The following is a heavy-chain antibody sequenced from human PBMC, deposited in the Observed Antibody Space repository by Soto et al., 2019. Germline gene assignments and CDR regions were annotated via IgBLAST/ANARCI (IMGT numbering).Heavy chain of an antibody. CDR2: ISYDGSNK. CDR1: GFTFSSYG. D-gene: IGHD3-3*01. CDR3: AKDEDWVLRFLVGQRWLRIDY. Sequence: QVQLVESGGGVVQPGRSLRLSCAASGFTFSSYGMHWVRQAPGKGLEWVAVISYDGSNKYYADSVKGRFTISRDNSKNTRYLQMNSRRAEDTAVYYCAKDEDWVLRFLVGQRWLRIDYWGQGSLVTVSS. J-gene: IGHJ4*02. V-gene: IGHV3-30*18.